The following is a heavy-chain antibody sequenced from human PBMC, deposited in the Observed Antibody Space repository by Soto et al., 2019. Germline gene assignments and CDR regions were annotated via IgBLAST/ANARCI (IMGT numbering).Heavy chain of an antibody. V-gene: IGHV3-30-3*01. Sequence: GGSLRRSCAAPEFTFSTYPMHWVRQAPGKGLEGVAVISHDEGNKDYGDSMKGLFTISRDNSKNSLYLQMNSLRGDDTAVYYCARGASDFWGGYPEIHFFDSWGQGTLVTVSS. CDR1: EFTFSTYP. CDR3: ARGASDFWGGYPEIHFFDS. D-gene: IGHD3-3*01. J-gene: IGHJ4*02. CDR2: ISHDEGNK.